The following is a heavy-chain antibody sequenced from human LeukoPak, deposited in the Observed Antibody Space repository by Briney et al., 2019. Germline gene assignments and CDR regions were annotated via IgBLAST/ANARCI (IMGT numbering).Heavy chain of an antibody. D-gene: IGHD3-10*01. CDR2: IIPIFGTA. V-gene: IGHV1-69*05. J-gene: IGHJ5*02. CDR3: ARDGVATMVRGVKGFDP. CDR1: GGTFTSYA. Sequence: SVKVSCKASGGTFTSYAISWVRQAPGQGLEWMGGIIPIFGTANYAQKFQGRVTITTDESTSTAYMELSSLRSEDTAVYYCARDGVATMVRGVKGFDPWGQGTLVTVSS.